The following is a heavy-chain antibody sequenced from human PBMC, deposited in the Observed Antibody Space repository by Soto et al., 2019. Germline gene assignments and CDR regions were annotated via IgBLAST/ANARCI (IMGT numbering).Heavy chain of an antibody. CDR3: ARESRGLRLIDY. V-gene: IGHV1-3*01. CDR2: INAGNGNT. D-gene: IGHD5-12*01. CDR1: GYTFTSYA. J-gene: IGHJ4*02. Sequence: GAPVKVSCKDSGYTFTSYAIHWPRQAPGQRLEWMGWINAGNGNTKYSQKFQGRVTITRDTSASTAYMELSSLRSEDTAVYYCARESRGLRLIDYWGQGTLVTGS.